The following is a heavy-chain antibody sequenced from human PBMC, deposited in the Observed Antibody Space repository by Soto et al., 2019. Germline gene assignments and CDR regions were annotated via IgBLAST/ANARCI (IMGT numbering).Heavy chain of an antibody. J-gene: IGHJ4*02. D-gene: IGHD6-19*01. CDR1: GGSISSYY. Sequence: TLSLTCSVSGGSISSYYWSWIRRPPGKGLEWIGYIYYSGSTNYNPSLKSRVTISVDTSKNQFSLKLSSVTAADTAVYYCATYSVAGTLDYWGQGTLVTVSS. CDR2: IYYSGST. V-gene: IGHV4-59*01. CDR3: ATYSVAGTLDY.